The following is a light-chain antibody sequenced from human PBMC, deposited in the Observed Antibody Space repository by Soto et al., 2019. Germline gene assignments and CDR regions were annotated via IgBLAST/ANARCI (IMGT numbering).Light chain of an antibody. J-gene: IGLJ3*02. V-gene: IGLV2-11*01. CDR2: DVS. CDR1: SSDVGGYNY. CDR3: CSYTDGSSLV. Sequence: QSVLTQPRSVSGSPGQSVTISCTGTSSDVGGYNYVSWYQQHPGKAPKLMIYDVSKRPSGVPDRFSGSKSGNTASLTISGLQAEDEADYYCCSYTDGSSLVFGGGTKVTVL.